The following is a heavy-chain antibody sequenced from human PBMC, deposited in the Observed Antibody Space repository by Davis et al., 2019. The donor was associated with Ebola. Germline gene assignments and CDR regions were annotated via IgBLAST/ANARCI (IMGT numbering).Heavy chain of an antibody. CDR2: ISSSSSYI. J-gene: IGHJ6*04. D-gene: IGHD3-10*01. CDR3: ARDPRFEDGMDV. Sequence: GGSLRLSCAASGFTFSSYSMNWVRQAPGKGLEWVSSISSSSSYIYYADSVKGRFTISRDNAKNSLYLQMNSLRAEDTAVYYCARDPRFEDGMDVWGKGTTVTVSS. CDR1: GFTFSSYS. V-gene: IGHV3-21*01.